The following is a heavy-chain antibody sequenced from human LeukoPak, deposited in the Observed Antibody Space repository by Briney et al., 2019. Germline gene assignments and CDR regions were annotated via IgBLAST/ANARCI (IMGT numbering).Heavy chain of an antibody. D-gene: IGHD4-23*01. CDR2: ISGSGGST. Sequence: GGSLRLSCAASRFTFGNYGMTWVRQAPGKGLEWVSSISGSGGSTYYADSVKGRFTISRDNSKNTLYLQMNSLRVEDTAVYYCARGRPHGNDYWGQGTLVTVSS. CDR1: RFTFGNYG. V-gene: IGHV3-23*01. CDR3: ARGRPHGNDY. J-gene: IGHJ4*02.